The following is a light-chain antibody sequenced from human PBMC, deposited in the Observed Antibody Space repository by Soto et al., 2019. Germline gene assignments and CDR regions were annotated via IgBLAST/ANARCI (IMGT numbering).Light chain of an antibody. V-gene: IGLV2-14*01. CDR3: SSYTSTSTLV. Sequence: QSALTQPASVSGSPGQSITISCTGTSSDVGGYNYVSWYQQHPGKDPKLIIYDVSSRPSGVSSRFSGSKSGNTASLTISGLQAEDEADYYCSSYTSTSTLVFGTGTKLTVL. J-gene: IGLJ1*01. CDR2: DVS. CDR1: SSDVGGYNY.